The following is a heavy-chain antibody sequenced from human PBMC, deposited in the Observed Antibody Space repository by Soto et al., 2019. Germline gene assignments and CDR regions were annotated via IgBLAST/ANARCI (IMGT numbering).Heavy chain of an antibody. D-gene: IGHD2-2*01. CDR1: GGSISSYY. CDR3: AMKYCIRTRCYRNHY. J-gene: IGHJ4*02. CDR2: IYYSGST. Sequence: SDTLSLTCTVSGGSISSYYCSWIRQPPGKGLEWIGYIYYSGSTNYNPSLKSRVTISVDTSKNQFSLKLNSVTAADTAVYYCAMKYCIRTRCYRNHYWGQGTLVTVSS. V-gene: IGHV4-59*12.